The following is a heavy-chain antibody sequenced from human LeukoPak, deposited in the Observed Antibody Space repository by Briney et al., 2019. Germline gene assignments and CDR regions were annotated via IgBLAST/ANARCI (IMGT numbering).Heavy chain of an antibody. CDR2: ISSSSSTI. CDR3: ARDRIRLAAAGQLYYYMDV. D-gene: IGHD6-13*01. Sequence: GGSLRLSCAASGFTFSSYSMNWVRQAPGKGLEWVSYISSSSSTIYYADSVKGRFTISRDNAKNSLYLQMNSLRAEDTAVYYCARDRIRLAAAGQLYYYMDVWGKGTTVTVSS. V-gene: IGHV3-48*01. CDR1: GFTFSSYS. J-gene: IGHJ6*03.